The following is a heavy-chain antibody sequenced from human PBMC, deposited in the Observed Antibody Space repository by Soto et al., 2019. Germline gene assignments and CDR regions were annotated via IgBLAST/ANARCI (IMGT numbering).Heavy chain of an antibody. D-gene: IGHD3-3*02. J-gene: IGHJ5*02. V-gene: IGHV4-59*01. Sequence: WDTLSLTCIVSGGSISHYYWSWIRQSPGNGLEWIGYSYYSGSTDYNPSLKSRVTMAVDTSKNQVSLKLNSVTTADTAVYYCARDRSTYGGGGTGEVKENWFDPWGPGTLVTVSS. CDR2: SYYSGST. CDR3: ARDRSTYGGGGTGEVKENWFDP. CDR1: GGSISHYY.